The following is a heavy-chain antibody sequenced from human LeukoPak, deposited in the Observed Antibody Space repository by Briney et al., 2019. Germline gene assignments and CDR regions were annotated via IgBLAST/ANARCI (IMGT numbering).Heavy chain of an antibody. Sequence: GGSLRLSCAVSGFTFSDYYMSWIRQAPGKGLEWVSYISSSAGTIHYADSVKGRFTISRDNAKNSLYLQMNSLRAEDTAVYYCARGRGAEWLRFNYYYYMDVWGKGTTVTISS. CDR2: ISSSAGTI. D-gene: IGHD5-12*01. V-gene: IGHV3-11*01. CDR1: GFTFSDYY. J-gene: IGHJ6*03. CDR3: ARGRGAEWLRFNYYYYMDV.